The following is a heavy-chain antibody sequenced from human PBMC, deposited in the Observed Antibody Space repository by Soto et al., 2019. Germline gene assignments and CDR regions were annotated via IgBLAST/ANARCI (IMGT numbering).Heavy chain of an antibody. CDR3: ARGGGVGVAGSAAFDM. V-gene: IGHV1-2*02. CDR2: INPATGAA. J-gene: IGHJ3*02. D-gene: IGHD3-3*01. CDR1: GYPVTAYY. Sequence: QLHLVQSGAVVKKPGASVTVSCSASGYPVTAYYMHWVRQAPGRGLEWMGGINPATGAAKYTQTFQGRFTRARASSTRTVFMELSGLTSEDSAVFFFARGGGVGVAGSAAFDMWGQGTLVTVSS.